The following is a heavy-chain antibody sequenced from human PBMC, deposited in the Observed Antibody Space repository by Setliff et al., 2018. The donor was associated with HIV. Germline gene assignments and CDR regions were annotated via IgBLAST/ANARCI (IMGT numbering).Heavy chain of an antibody. V-gene: IGHV1-69-2*01. CDR2: VDPKNGDT. CDR1: GYTFTDYY. CDR3: ATLDYYGSATYNLALHY. D-gene: IGHD3-10*01. Sequence: ASVKVSCKASGYTFTDYYMHWVQQAPAKGLEWMGRVDPKNGDTIYAEKLRGRVTITAGTSTDTAYMELGSLRSEDTAIYYCATLDYYGSATYNLALHYWGQGTLVTVSS. J-gene: IGHJ4*02.